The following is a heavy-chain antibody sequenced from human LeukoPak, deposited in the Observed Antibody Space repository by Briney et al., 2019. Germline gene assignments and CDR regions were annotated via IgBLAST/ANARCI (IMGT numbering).Heavy chain of an antibody. D-gene: IGHD3-16*01. J-gene: IGHJ4*02. CDR1: GFTFSSYG. V-gene: IGHV3-30*03. Sequence: GRSLRLSCAASGFTFSSYGMHWVRQAPGKGLEWVAVISYDGSNKYCADSVKGRFTISRDNSKNTLYLQMNSLRAEDTAVYYCATPYYDYVWGSYHPRNYFDYWGQGTLVTVSS. CDR3: ATPYYDYVWGSYHPRNYFDY. CDR2: ISYDGSNK.